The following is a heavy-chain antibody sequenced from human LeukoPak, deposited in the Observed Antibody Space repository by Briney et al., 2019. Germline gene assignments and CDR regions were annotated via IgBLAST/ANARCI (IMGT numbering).Heavy chain of an antibody. J-gene: IGHJ4*02. CDR1: GYTFTSYG. V-gene: IGHV1-18*01. D-gene: IGHD3-10*01. CDR3: ARSGSRLVWFGGRMGYCDN. CDR2: ISAYNGNT. Sequence: GASVKVSCKASGYTFTSYGISWVRQAPGQGLEWMGWISAYNGNTNYAQKLQGRVTMTTDTSTSTAYMELRSLRSDDTAVYYCARSGSRLVWFGGRMGYCDNWAQGTLVTVSS.